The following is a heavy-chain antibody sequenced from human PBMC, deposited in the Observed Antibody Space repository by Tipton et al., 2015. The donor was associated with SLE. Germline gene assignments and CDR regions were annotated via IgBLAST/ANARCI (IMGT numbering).Heavy chain of an antibody. CDR3: ARGLAAAGPYNWFDP. Sequence: GSLRLSCAASGFTFSGYEMNWVRQAPGKGLEGVSYISSRGSTTYYADSVKGRFTISRDNAKNSLYLQMNSLRTEDTAVYYCARGLAAAGPYNWFDPWGQGTLVTVSS. D-gene: IGHD6-13*01. CDR2: ISSRGSTT. V-gene: IGHV3-48*03. J-gene: IGHJ5*02. CDR1: GFTFSGYE.